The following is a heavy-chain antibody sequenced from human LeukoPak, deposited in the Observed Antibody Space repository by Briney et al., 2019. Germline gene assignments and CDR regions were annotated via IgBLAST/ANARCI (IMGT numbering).Heavy chain of an antibody. Sequence: GGSLRLSCAASGFTFSSYGMHWVRQAPGKGLEWVAFIRYDGSNKYYADSVKGRFTISRDNSKNTLYLQMNSLRAEDTAVYYCAKDEAYYGSGNYYSRPFNAFDIWSQGTMVTVSS. CDR3: AKDEAYYGSGNYYSRPFNAFDI. D-gene: IGHD3-10*01. CDR2: IRYDGSNK. J-gene: IGHJ3*02. V-gene: IGHV3-30*02. CDR1: GFTFSSYG.